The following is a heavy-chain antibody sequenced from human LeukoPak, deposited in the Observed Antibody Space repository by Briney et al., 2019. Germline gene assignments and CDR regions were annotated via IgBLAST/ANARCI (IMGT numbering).Heavy chain of an antibody. J-gene: IGHJ4*02. D-gene: IGHD1-26*01. Sequence: PSGTLSLTCGVSGGSIDITSYWSWVRQAPGKGLEWIGEIAHDGTTNYNPSLRSRVAMSFDRANNQFSLSLTSVTAADTAVYYCTREDRPYCPFAYWGQGVLVTVPS. CDR1: GGSIDITSY. CDR3: TREDRPYCPFAY. CDR2: IAHDGTT. V-gene: IGHV4-4*02.